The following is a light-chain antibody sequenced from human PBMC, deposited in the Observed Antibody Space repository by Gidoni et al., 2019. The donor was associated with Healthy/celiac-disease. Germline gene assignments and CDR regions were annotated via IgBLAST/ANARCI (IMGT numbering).Light chain of an antibody. V-gene: IGKV1-39*01. CDR3: QQSYSTPFLFT. Sequence: DIQMTQSPSSLSASVGDRVTITCGASQSISSYLNWYQQKPGKAPKLLIYAASSLQSGVPSRFSGSGSGTDFTLTISSLQPEDFATYYCQQSYSTPFLFTFGPGTKVDIK. CDR2: AAS. J-gene: IGKJ3*01. CDR1: QSISSY.